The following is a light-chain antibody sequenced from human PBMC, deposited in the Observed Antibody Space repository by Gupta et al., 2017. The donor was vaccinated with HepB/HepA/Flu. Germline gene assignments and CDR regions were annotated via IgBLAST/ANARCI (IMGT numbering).Light chain of an antibody. Sequence: QSVLTQPPSVSAAAGWKVTISCTGSSSNMGNNYVSWYQQLPGTAPKLLICESNKRPAEIPDRFSASKSGTSATLGITGLQTGDEADYYCGTGDNSLRGGVFGTGTKVTVL. J-gene: IGLJ1*01. CDR3: GTGDNSLRGGV. CDR1: SSNMGNNY. V-gene: IGLV1-51*02. CDR2: ESN.